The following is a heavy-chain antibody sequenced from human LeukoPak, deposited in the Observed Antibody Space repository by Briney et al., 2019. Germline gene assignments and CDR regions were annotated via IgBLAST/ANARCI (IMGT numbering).Heavy chain of an antibody. Sequence: GGSLRLSCAASGFKFSDHYIDWVRQAPGKGLEWVGRSRNKASSYTTEYAASVEGRFTISRDVSESSLYLQMNSLRTEDTAVYYCARRAAAGRCFDYWGQGTLVTVSS. CDR3: ARRAAAGRCFDY. D-gene: IGHD6-13*01. J-gene: IGHJ4*02. CDR1: GFKFSDHY. V-gene: IGHV3-72*01. CDR2: SRNKASSYTT.